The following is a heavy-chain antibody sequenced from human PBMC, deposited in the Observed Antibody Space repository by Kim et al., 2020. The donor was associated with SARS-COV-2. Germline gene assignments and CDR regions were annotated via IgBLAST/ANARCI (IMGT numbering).Heavy chain of an antibody. J-gene: IGHJ6*02. V-gene: IGHV3-11*06. CDR1: GFTFSDYY. CDR2: ISSSSSYT. Sequence: GGSLRLSCAASGFTFSDYYMSWIRQAPGKGLEWVSYISSSSSYTNYADSVKGRFTISRDNAKNSLYLQMNSLRAEDTAVYYCARDLCPDLRSGLEYYYYGMDVWGQGTTVTVSS. CDR3: ARDLCPDLRSGLEYYYYGMDV. D-gene: IGHD3-22*01.